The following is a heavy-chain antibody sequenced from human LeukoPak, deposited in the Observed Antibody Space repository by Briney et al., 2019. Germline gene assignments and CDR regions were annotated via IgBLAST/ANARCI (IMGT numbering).Heavy chain of an antibody. V-gene: IGHV3-30*18. D-gene: IGHD4-17*01. Sequence: SGGSLRLSCAASGFTFSSHGMHWVRQAPGEGLEWVAVISYDGSNKYYADSVKGRFTTSRDNSKNTLYLQMNSLRAEDTAVYCCAKDSVTTTPYFDYWGQGTLVTVSS. J-gene: IGHJ4*02. CDR3: AKDSVTTTPYFDY. CDR1: GFTFSSHG. CDR2: ISYDGSNK.